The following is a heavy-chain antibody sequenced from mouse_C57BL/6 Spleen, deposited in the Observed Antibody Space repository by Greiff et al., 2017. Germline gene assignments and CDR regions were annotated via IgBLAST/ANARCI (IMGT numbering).Heavy chain of an antibody. CDR3: ARGGTTVYAMDY. Sequence: QVQLKESGAELARPGASVKLSCKASGYTFTSYGISWVKQRTGQGLEWIGEIYPRSGNTYYNEKFKGKATLTADKSSSTAYMELRSLTSEDSAVYFCARGGTTVYAMDYWGQGTSVTVSS. CDR1: GYTFTSYG. CDR2: IYPRSGNT. J-gene: IGHJ4*01. D-gene: IGHD1-1*01. V-gene: IGHV1-81*01.